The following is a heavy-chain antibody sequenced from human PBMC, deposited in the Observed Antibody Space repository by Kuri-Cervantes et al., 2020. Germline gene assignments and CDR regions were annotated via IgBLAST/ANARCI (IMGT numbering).Heavy chain of an antibody. J-gene: IGHJ4*02. CDR1: GFTFSSYG. CDR2: ISYDGSNK. CDR3: AKSVGRAYVY. V-gene: IGHV3-30*18. D-gene: IGHD1-26*01. Sequence: GESLKISCAASGFTFSSYGMHWVRQAPGKGLEWVAVISYDGSNKYYADSVRGRFTISRDNSKNTLYLQMNSLRAEDTAVYYCAKSVGRAYVYWGQGTLVTVSS.